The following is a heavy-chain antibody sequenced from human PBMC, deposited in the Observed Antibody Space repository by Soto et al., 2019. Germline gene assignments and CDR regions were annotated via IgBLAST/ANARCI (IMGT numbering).Heavy chain of an antibody. CDR3: ARERVSYGSSDAFDI. J-gene: IGHJ3*02. CDR1: GFTFSSYW. V-gene: IGHV3-7*01. CDR2: IKQDGSEK. D-gene: IGHD5-18*01. Sequence: HPGGSLRLSCAASGFTFSSYWMSWVRQAPGKGLEWVANIKQDGSEKYYVDSVKGRFTISRDNAKNSLYLQMNSLRAEDTAVYYCARERVSYGSSDAFDIWGQGTMVTVSS.